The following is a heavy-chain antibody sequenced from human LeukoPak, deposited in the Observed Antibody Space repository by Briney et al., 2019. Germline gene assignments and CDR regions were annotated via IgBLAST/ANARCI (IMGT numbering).Heavy chain of an antibody. V-gene: IGHV1-18*01. CDR3: ARVVSPSRRYYFDY. J-gene: IGHJ4*02. Sequence: ASVNVSCKASVYTFTSYGISWVRQAPGQGLEWMGWISAYNGNTNYAQKLQGRVTMTTDTSTSTAYMELRSLRSDDTAVYYCARVVSPSRRYYFDYWGQGTLVTVSS. CDR1: VYTFTSYG. CDR2: ISAYNGNT. D-gene: IGHD3-10*01.